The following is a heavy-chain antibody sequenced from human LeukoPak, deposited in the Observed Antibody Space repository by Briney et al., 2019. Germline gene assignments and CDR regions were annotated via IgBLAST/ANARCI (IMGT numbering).Heavy chain of an antibody. V-gene: IGHV4-39*07. CDR1: GGSISSTSYY. D-gene: IGHD3-10*01. J-gene: IGHJ5*02. CDR3: ARGGYYGSGNDFRFDP. CDR2: IYYSGST. Sequence: SETLSLTCTVSGGSISSTSYYWGWIRQPPGKGLEWIGSIYYSGSTYYNPSLKSRVTISVDTSKNQFSLKLSSVTAADTAIYYCARGGYYGSGNDFRFDPWGQGTLVTVSS.